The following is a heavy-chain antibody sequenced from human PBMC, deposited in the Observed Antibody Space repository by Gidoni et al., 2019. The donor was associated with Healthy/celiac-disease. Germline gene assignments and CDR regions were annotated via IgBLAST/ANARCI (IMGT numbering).Heavy chain of an antibody. D-gene: IGHD1-26*01. V-gene: IGHV3-30*02. CDR3: AKKGDRGSDWGAFDI. J-gene: IGHJ3*02. CDR2: IRYDGRNK. CDR1: GFTFSSFG. Sequence: QVQLLASGGGVVQPGGSLSTSCAASGFTFSSFGMHWVRQAPGKGLDWVAFIRYDGRNKYYADSVKGRFTISRDNSKNTLYLQMNSLRAEDTALYYCAKKGDRGSDWGAFDIWGQGTMVTVSS.